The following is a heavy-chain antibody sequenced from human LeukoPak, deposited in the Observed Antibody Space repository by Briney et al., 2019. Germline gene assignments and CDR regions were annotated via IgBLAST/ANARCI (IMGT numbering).Heavy chain of an antibody. V-gene: IGHV1-69*04. CDR3: ARDCSSTSCYLYYYYGMDV. D-gene: IGHD2-2*01. J-gene: IGHJ6*02. CDR1: GGTFSSYA. CDR2: IIPILGIA. Sequence: SVKVSCKASGGTFSSYAIIWVRQAPGQGLEWMGRIIPILGIANYAQKFQGRVTITADKSTSTAYMELSSLRSEDTAVYYCARDCSSTSCYLYYYYGMDVWGQGTTVTVSS.